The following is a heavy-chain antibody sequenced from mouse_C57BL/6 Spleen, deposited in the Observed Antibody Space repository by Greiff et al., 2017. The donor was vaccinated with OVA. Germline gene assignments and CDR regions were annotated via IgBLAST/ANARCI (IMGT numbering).Heavy chain of an antibody. CDR3: AREGSWDDGYPPFAY. CDR1: GFTFSSYA. D-gene: IGHD2-3*01. J-gene: IGHJ3*01. V-gene: IGHV5-4*01. CDR2: ISDGGSYT. Sequence: EVQLVESGGGLVKPGGSLKLSCAASGFTFSSYAMSWVRQTPEKRLEWVATISDGGSYTYYPDNVKGRFTISRDNAKNNLYLQMSHLKSEDTAMYYCAREGSWDDGYPPFAYWGQGTLVTVSA.